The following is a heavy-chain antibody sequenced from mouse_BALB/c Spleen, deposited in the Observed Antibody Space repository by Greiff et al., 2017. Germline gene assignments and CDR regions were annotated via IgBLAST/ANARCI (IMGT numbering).Heavy chain of an antibody. CDR1: GYTFTSYW. CDR3: ARSGRYDYFDY. V-gene: IGHV1-7*01. D-gene: IGHD2-14*01. CDR2: INPSTGYT. J-gene: IGHJ2*01. Sequence: VQLQQSGAELAKPGASVKMSCKASGYTFTSYWMHWVKQRPGQGLEWIGYINPSTGYTEYNQKFKDKATLTADKSSSTAYMQLSSLTSEDSAVYYCARSGRYDYFDYWGQGTTLTVSS.